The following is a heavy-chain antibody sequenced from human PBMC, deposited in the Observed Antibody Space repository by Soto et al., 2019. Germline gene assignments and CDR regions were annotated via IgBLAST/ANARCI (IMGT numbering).Heavy chain of an antibody. J-gene: IGHJ4*02. CDR1: GGSISSSSYS. D-gene: IGHD1-26*01. Sequence: QLQLQESGPGLVKPSETLSLSCTVSGGSISSSSYSWGWIRQPPGKGLEWIVSIFYSGSTYYNPSLKSRVTISLDRSKNQFSLRLTSVTAADTAVYYCARSKTKWELYFDYWGQGTLVTFSS. V-gene: IGHV4-39*01. CDR2: IFYSGST. CDR3: ARSKTKWELYFDY.